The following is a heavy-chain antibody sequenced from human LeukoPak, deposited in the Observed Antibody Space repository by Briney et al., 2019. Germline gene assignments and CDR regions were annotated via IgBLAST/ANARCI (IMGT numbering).Heavy chain of an antibody. CDR3: ASGRVVPAAMDFDY. D-gene: IGHD2-2*01. CDR2: ISAYNGNT. CDR1: GYTFTSYG. V-gene: IGHV1-18*04. J-gene: IGHJ4*02. Sequence: ASVKVSRKASGYTFTSYGISWVRQAPGQGLEWMGWISAYNGNTNYAQKLQGRVTMTTDTSTSTAYMELRSLRSDDTAVYYCASGRVVPAAMDFDYWGQGTLVTVSS.